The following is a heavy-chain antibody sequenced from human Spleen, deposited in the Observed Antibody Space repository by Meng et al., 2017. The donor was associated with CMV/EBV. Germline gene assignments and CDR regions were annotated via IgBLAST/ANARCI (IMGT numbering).Heavy chain of an antibody. CDR3: ARQHDFWKPFDY. V-gene: IGHV5-51*01. J-gene: IGHJ4*02. CDR1: RYNFASYW. D-gene: IGHD3-3*01. Sequence: KVSCKGSRYNFASYWIAWVRQMPGKGLEWMGTIFPGNSDTRYSPSFQSQVTISADKSINTAYLQWSSLKVSDTAMYFCARQHDFWKPFDYWGQGTTVTVSS. CDR2: IFPGNSDT.